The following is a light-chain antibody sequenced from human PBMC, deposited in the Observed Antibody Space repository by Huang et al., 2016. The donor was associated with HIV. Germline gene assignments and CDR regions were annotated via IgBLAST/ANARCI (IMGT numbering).Light chain of an antibody. V-gene: IGKV3-11*01. CDR2: DAS. Sequence: EIVLTQSPATLSLSPGERATLSCRASQSVNSYVAWYQQKAGQAPRLLIYDASNRATGIPARFSGSGSGTDFTLTISSLEPEDFAVYYCQQRNDWYTFGQGTKLEIK. CDR3: QQRNDWYT. CDR1: QSVNSY. J-gene: IGKJ2*01.